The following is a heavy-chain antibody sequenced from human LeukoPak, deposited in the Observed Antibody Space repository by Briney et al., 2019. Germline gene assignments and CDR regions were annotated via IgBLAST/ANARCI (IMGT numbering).Heavy chain of an antibody. CDR2: ISWNSGSI. V-gene: IGHV3-9*01. CDR3: AKGYYGSGSYYGVPYWFDP. Sequence: PGGSLRLSCAASGFTFDDYAMHWVRQAPGKGLEWVSGISWNSGSIGYADSVKGRFTISRDNAKNSLYLQMNSLRAEDTALYYCAKGYYGSGSYYGVPYWFDPWGQGTLVTVSS. J-gene: IGHJ5*02. D-gene: IGHD3-10*01. CDR1: GFTFDDYA.